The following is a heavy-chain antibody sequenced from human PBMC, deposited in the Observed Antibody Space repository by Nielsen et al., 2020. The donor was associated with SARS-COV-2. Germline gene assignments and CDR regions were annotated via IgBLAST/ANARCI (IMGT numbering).Heavy chain of an antibody. Sequence: GGSLRLSCATSGLTFSSQAMSWVRQAPGKGLEWVSTISGSGDRTYYADSVKGRFTISRDNSKNMLYLQMNSLRAEDTAVYYCTRGGGPVAGSPDYWGQGTLVTVSS. CDR2: ISGSGDRT. CDR3: TRGGGPVAGSPDY. CDR1: GLTFSSQA. V-gene: IGHV3-23*01. J-gene: IGHJ4*02. D-gene: IGHD6-19*01.